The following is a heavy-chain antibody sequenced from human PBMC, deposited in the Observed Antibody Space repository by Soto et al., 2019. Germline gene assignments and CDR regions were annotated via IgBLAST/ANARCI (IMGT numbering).Heavy chain of an antibody. CDR3: ARVPSSSGRAHFDY. CDR2: ISYDGSNK. J-gene: IGHJ4*02. CDR1: GFTFSSYA. Sequence: QVQLVESGGGVVQPGRSLRLSCAASGFTFSSYAMHWVRQAPGKGLEWVAVISYDGSNKYYADSVKGRFTISRDNSKNTLYLQMNSLRAEDTAVYYCARVPSSSGRAHFDYWGREPWSPSPQ. V-gene: IGHV3-30-3*01. D-gene: IGHD2-15*01.